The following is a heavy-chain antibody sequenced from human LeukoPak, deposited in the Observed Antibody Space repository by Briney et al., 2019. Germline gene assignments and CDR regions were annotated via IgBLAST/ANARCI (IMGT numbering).Heavy chain of an antibody. CDR3: ARCYSSSCDY. J-gene: IGHJ4*02. CDR2: IYYSGST. V-gene: IGHV4-39*01. Sequence: SETLSLTCTVSGGSISSSSYYWGWIRQPPGKGLEWIGSIYYSGSTYYNPSLKSRVTISVDTSKDQFSLKLSSVTAADTAVYYCARCYSSSCDYWGQGTLVTVSS. D-gene: IGHD6-13*01. CDR1: GGSISSSSYY.